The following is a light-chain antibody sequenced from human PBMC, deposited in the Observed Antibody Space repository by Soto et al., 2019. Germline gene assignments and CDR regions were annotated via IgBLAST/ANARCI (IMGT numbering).Light chain of an antibody. CDR2: LAS. Sequence: DIVMTQSPLSPPVTPGEPSSISCRSSQSLLHSDGKNYLDWYLQKAGKSPQXLMYLASNRASGVPERFRGSGSGTDFTLKISRVEAEDVGVYYCMQALQNPITFGQGTRLEIK. CDR3: MQALQNPIT. V-gene: IGKV2-28*01. CDR1: QSLLHSDGKNY. J-gene: IGKJ5*01.